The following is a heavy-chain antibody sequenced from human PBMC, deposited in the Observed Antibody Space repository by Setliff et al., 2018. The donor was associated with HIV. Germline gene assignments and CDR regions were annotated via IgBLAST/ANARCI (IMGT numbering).Heavy chain of an antibody. J-gene: IGHJ5*02. CDR3: ARDVRNWFDP. CDR2: IYHSGST. V-gene: IGHV4-30-2*01. Sequence: SETLSLTCAVSGGSISSGGYSWSWIRQPPGKGLEWIGYIYHSGSTYYNPSLKSRVTISVDRSKNQFSLKLSSVTAADTAVYYCARDVRNWFDPWGQGTLGTVSS. CDR1: GGSISSGGYS.